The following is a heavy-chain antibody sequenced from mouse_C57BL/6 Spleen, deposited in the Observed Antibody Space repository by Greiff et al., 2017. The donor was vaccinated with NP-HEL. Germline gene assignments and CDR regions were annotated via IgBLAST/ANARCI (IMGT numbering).Heavy chain of an antibody. V-gene: IGHV1-69*01. Sequence: QVQLQQPGAELVMPGASVKLSCKASGYTFTSYWMHWVKQRPGQGLEWIGEIDPSDSYTNYNQKFKGKSTLTVDKSSSTAYMQLSSLTSEDSAVYYCGTKGPFAYWGQGTLVTVSA. CDR2: IDPSDSYT. J-gene: IGHJ3*01. CDR3: GTKGPFAY. CDR1: GYTFTSYW. D-gene: IGHD2-14*01.